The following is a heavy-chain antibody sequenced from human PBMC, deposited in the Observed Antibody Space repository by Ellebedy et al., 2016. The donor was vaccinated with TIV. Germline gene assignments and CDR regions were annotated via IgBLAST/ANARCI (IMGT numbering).Heavy chain of an antibody. CDR2: IYYSRST. J-gene: IGHJ4*02. V-gene: IGHV4-39*07. CDR3: ARLTGIFDY. D-gene: IGHD2-8*02. Sequence: SETLSLXXTVSGGSISSSSYYWGWIRQPPGKGLEWIGSIYYSRSTYYNPSLKSRVTISVDTSKNQFSLKLSSVTAADTAVYYCARLTGIFDYWGQGTLVTVSS. CDR1: GGSISSSSYY.